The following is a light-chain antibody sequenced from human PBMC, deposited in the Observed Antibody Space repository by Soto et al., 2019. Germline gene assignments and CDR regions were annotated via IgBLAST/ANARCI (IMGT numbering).Light chain of an antibody. V-gene: IGLV6-57*01. CDR2: EDK. Sequence: NFMLTQPHSASESPGKTVTISCTRSRGSIASNYVQWYQQRPGSSPTNVIYEDKQRPSGVPDRFSGSIDSSSNSASLTVSGLKTEDEADYYCQSYDNNNHWVFGGGTKVTVL. J-gene: IGLJ3*02. CDR1: RGSIASNY. CDR3: QSYDNNNHWV.